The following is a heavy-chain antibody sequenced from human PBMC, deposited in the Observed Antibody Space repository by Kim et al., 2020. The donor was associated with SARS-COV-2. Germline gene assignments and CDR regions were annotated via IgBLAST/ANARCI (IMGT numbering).Heavy chain of an antibody. J-gene: IGHJ4*02. D-gene: IGHD3-3*01. V-gene: IGHV1-69*04. Sequence: NYAQKFQGRVTITADKSTSTAYMGLSSLRSEDTAVYYCARAQGSYDFFDYWGQGTLVTVSS. CDR3: ARAQGSYDFFDY.